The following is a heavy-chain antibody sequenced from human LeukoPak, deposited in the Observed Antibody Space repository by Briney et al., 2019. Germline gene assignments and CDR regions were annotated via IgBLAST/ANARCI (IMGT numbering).Heavy chain of an antibody. D-gene: IGHD3-22*01. CDR2: INPNSGGT. V-gene: IGHV1-2*02. CDR3: ARLYYDYDAFDI. CDR1: GYTFTGYY. Sequence: ASVKVSCKASGYTFTGYYMHWVRQAPGQGLEWMGWINPNSGGTNYAQKFQGRVTMTRDTSISTAYMELSRLRSDDTAVYYCARLYYDYDAFDIWGQGTMVTVSS. J-gene: IGHJ3*02.